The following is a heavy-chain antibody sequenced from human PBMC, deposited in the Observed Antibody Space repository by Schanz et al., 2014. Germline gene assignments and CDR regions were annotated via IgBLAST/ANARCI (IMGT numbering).Heavy chain of an antibody. CDR2: IYASGAT. CDR3: ARAHGNNWYGKGLDY. CDR1: GFTVSSDH. V-gene: IGHV3-66*01. Sequence: EVQLVESGGGFVQPGGSLGLSCVVSGFTVSSDHMSWVRQAPGKGLEWVSTIYASGATYYADSVRGRFTISRDRFQNTLYLRMSSLRADDTAVYFCARAHGNNWYGKGLDYWGQGTQVTVSS. D-gene: IGHD1-1*01. J-gene: IGHJ4*02.